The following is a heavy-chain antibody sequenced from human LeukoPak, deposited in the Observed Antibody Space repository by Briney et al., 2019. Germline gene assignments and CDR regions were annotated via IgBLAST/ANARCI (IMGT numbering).Heavy chain of an antibody. D-gene: IGHD4-11*01. CDR2: ISSSGSTI. CDR1: GFTFSSYE. Sequence: GGSLRLSCAASGFTFSSYEMNWVRQAPGKGLEWVSYISSSGSTIYYADSVKGRFTISRDNAKNSLYLQMNSLRDEDTAVYYCARETTVKLRYYGMDVWGQGTTVTVSS. J-gene: IGHJ6*02. CDR3: ARETTVKLRYYGMDV. V-gene: IGHV3-48*03.